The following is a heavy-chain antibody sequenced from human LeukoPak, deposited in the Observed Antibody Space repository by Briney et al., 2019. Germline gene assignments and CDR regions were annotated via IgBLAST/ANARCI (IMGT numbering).Heavy chain of an antibody. CDR2: IKEDGSEK. CDR1: GFIFRNYW. J-gene: IGHJ5*02. D-gene: IGHD3-16*02. CDR3: ARGVIIRGRLDP. V-gene: IGHV3-7*01. Sequence: GGSLRLSCAASGFIFRNYWMSWVRQAPGKGLEWVANIKEDGSEKYYAESVKGRFTISRDNAKNSLYLQMSSLRAEDTAVYYCARGVIIRGRLDPWGQGTLVTVSS.